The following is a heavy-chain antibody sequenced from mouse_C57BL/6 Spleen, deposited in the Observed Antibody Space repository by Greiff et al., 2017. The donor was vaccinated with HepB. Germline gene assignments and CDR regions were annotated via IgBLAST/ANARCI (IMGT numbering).Heavy chain of an antibody. CDR2: IFPGSGST. J-gene: IGHJ4*01. V-gene: IGHV1-75*01. Sequence: VKLQESGPELVKPGASVKISCKASGYTFTDYYINWVKQRPGQGLEWIGWIFPGSGSTYYNEKFKGKATLTVDKSSSTAYMLLSSLTSEDSAVYFCARLYGSSYVRGAIDYWGQGTSVTVSS. CDR1: GYTFTDYY. CDR3: ARLYGSSYVRGAIDY. D-gene: IGHD1-1*01.